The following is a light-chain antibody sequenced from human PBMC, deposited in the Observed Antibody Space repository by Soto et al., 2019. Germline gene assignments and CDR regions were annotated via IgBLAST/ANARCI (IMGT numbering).Light chain of an antibody. CDR1: SSNIGAGYD. CDR2: GNS. V-gene: IGLV1-40*01. J-gene: IGLJ1*01. Sequence: QSVLTQPPSVSGAPGQRVTISCTGSSSNIGAGYDVHWYQQLPGTAPKLLIYGNSNRPSGVPDRFPGSKSGTSASLAITGLQAEDEAEYYCQSYDSSLRGTYVLGTGTKVTVL. CDR3: QSYDSSLRGTYV.